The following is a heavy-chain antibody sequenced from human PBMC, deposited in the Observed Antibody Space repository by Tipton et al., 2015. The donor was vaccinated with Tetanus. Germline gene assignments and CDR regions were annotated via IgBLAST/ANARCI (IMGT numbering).Heavy chain of an antibody. CDR3: ARVGVVAATGTGYYFDY. V-gene: IGHV4-30-4*01. Sequence: TLSLTCTVSGGSISSGDYYWSWIRQPPGKGLEWIGYIYYSGSTYYNQSLKSRVTISVDTSKNQFSLKLSSVTAADTAVYYCARVGVVAATGTGYYFDYWGQGTLVTVSS. J-gene: IGHJ4*02. CDR2: IYYSGST. CDR1: GGSISSGDYY. D-gene: IGHD2-15*01.